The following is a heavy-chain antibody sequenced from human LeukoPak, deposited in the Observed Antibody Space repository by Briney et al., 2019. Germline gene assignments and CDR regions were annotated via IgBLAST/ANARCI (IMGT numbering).Heavy chain of an antibody. CDR3: ARVRSGSYFDY. D-gene: IGHD1-26*01. CDR2: IYYSGST. Sequence: SETLSLTCTVSGGSISSYYWSWIRQPPGKGLEWIGYIYYSGSTNYNPSLKSRVTISVDTSKNQFSLKLSSVTAADTAVYYRARVRSGSYFDYWGQGTLVTVSS. J-gene: IGHJ4*02. CDR1: GGSISSYY. V-gene: IGHV4-59*01.